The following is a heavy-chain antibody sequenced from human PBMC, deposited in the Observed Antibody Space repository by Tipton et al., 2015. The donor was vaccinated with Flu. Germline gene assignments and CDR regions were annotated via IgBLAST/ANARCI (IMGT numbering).Heavy chain of an antibody. Sequence: GSLRLSCAASGFTFSSYEMNWVRQAPGKGLEWVSYISTSGSTIYYADSVKGRFTISRDNAKNSLYLQMNSLRAEDTAVYYCARLDIAAAASSSAFDIWGQGTMVTVSS. CDR2: ISTSGSTI. J-gene: IGHJ3*02. D-gene: IGHD6-13*01. CDR3: ARLDIAAAASSSAFDI. CDR1: GFTFSSYE. V-gene: IGHV3-48*03.